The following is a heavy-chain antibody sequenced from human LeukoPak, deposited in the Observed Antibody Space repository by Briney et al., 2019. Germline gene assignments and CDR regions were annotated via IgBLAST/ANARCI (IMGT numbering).Heavy chain of an antibody. CDR2: ITGSGDTT. CDR1: GFIFRNYA. J-gene: IGHJ4*02. D-gene: IGHD3-9*01. Sequence: AGGSLRLSCAAPGFIFRNYAMSWVRQAPGKGLGWGSAITGSGDTTYYADSVKGRFTVSRDNSKNTLYVEMNTLRAEDTAVYYCAKWGDYDILTGYYVSDFWGQGTLVTVSS. CDR3: AKWGDYDILTGYYVSDF. V-gene: IGHV3-23*01.